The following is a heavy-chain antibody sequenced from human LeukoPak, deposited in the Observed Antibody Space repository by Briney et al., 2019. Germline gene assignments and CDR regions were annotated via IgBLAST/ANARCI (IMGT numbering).Heavy chain of an antibody. Sequence: PGGSLRLSCAASGFTFDDYGMSWVRQAPGKGLEWVSGINWNGGSTGYADSVKGRFTISRDNAKNSLYLQMSSLRAEDTALYYCARDGLPGIAAAGTPYYYYYYMDVWGKGTTVTVSS. D-gene: IGHD6-13*01. CDR3: ARDGLPGIAAAGTPYYYYYYMDV. CDR1: GFTFDDYG. V-gene: IGHV3-20*04. CDR2: INWNGGST. J-gene: IGHJ6*03.